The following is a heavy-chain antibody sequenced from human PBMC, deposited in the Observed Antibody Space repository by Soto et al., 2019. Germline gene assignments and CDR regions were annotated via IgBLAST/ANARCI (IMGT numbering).Heavy chain of an antibody. V-gene: IGHV1-18*01. CDR1: GYTFTSYG. CDR3: ARRGYSSSWTVYYFDY. D-gene: IGHD6-13*01. CDR2: ISAYNGNT. J-gene: IGHJ4*02. Sequence: QVQLVQSGAEVKKPGASVKVSCKASGYTFTSYGISWVRQAPGQGLEWMGWISAYNGNTNYAQKLQGRGTMTTDTSTSTAYMELRSLRSADTAVYYCARRGYSSSWTVYYFDYWGQGTLVTVSS.